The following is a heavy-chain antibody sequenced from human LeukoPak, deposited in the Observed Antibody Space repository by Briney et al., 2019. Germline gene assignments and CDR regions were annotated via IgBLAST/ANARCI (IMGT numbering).Heavy chain of an antibody. J-gene: IGHJ6*02. CDR2: IKQDGSEK. V-gene: IGHV3-7*01. D-gene: IGHD1-26*01. CDR3: ARDTRIFLGATRYYYYGMDV. CDR1: GFTFSSYA. Sequence: GGSLRLSCAASGFTFSSYAMSWVRQAPGKGLEWVANIKQDGSEKYYVDSVKGRFTISRDNAKNSLYLQMNSLRAEDTAVYYCARDTRIFLGATRYYYYGMDVWGQGTTVTVSS.